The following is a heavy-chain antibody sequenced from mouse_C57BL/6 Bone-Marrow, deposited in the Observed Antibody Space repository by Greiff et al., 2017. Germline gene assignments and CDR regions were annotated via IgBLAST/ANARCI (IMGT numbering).Heavy chain of an antibody. CDR2: IDPETGGT. V-gene: IGHV1-15*01. CDR3: TKGYWYFDV. Sequence: VKLQESGAELVRPGASVTLSCKASGYTFTDYEMHWVKQTPVHGLEWIGAIDPETGGTAYNQKFKGKAILTADKSSSTAYMELRSLTSEDSAVYYCTKGYWYFDVWGTGTSVTVSS. CDR1: GYTFTDYE. J-gene: IGHJ1*03.